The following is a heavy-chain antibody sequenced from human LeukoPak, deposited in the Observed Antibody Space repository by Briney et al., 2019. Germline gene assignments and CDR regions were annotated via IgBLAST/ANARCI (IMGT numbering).Heavy chain of an antibody. CDR3: ARRSSGWYSFDY. CDR1: GFTFSDYY. Sequence: GGSLRLSCAASGFTFSDYYMNWIRQAPGKGLEWLSYISGSGSSLYYTDSVKGRFTISRDNAKKSLYLQMNSLRAEDTAVYYCARRSSGWYSFDYWGQGTQVTVS. D-gene: IGHD6-19*01. CDR2: ISGSGSSL. J-gene: IGHJ4*02. V-gene: IGHV3-11*01.